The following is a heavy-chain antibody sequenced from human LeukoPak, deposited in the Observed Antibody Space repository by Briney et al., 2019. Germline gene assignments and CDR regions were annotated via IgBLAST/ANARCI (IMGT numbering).Heavy chain of an antibody. CDR3: AKGIETYCGGDCPFDY. Sequence: QPGGTPRLSCAASGFTFSSYGMSWVRQAPGKGLEWVSAISGSGGSTYYADSVKGRFTISRDNSKNTLYLQMNSLRAEDTAVYYCAKGIETYCGGDCPFDYWGQGTLVTVSS. CDR2: ISGSGGST. CDR1: GFTFSSYG. D-gene: IGHD2-21*02. J-gene: IGHJ4*02. V-gene: IGHV3-23*01.